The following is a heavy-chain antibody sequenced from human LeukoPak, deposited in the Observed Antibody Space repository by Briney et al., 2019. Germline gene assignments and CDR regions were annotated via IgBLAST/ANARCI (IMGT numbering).Heavy chain of an antibody. Sequence: GESLKISCKGSGYSFTSYWIGWVRQMPGEGLEWMGIMYPGDSDTRYSPSFQGQVTISADKSISTAYLQWSSLKASDTAMYYCAGAPTSLSKPDYFDYWGQGTLVTVSS. CDR1: GYSFTSYW. V-gene: IGHV5-51*01. CDR3: AGAPTSLSKPDYFDY. CDR2: MYPGDSDT. D-gene: IGHD4-11*01. J-gene: IGHJ4*02.